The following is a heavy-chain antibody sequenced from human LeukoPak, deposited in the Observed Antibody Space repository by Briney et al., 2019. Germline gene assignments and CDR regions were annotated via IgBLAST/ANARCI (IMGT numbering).Heavy chain of an antibody. Sequence: GGSLRLSCAASGFTFSSYGMSWVRQAPGKGLEWVSAIGGSGGSTYYADSVKGRFTISRDNSKNTLYLQMNSLRAEDMAVYYCAKTQAAVGKAWFDPWGQGSLVTVSS. V-gene: IGHV3-23*01. CDR1: GFTFSSYG. CDR2: IGGSGGST. J-gene: IGHJ5*02. CDR3: AKTQAAVGKAWFDP. D-gene: IGHD6-13*01.